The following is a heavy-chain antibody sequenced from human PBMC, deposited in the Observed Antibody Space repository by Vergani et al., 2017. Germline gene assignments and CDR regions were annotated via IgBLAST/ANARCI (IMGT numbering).Heavy chain of an antibody. Sequence: EVQLVESGGGLIQPGGSLRLSCAASGFTVSSNYMSWVRQAPGKGLEWVSAISGSGGSTYYADSVKGRFTISRDNSKNTLYLQMNSLRAEDTAVYYCAKSLVLYYYYYMDVWGKGTTVTVSS. CDR1: GFTVSSNY. V-gene: IGHV3-23*04. CDR2: ISGSGGST. CDR3: AKSLVLYYYYYMDV. D-gene: IGHD6-13*01. J-gene: IGHJ6*03.